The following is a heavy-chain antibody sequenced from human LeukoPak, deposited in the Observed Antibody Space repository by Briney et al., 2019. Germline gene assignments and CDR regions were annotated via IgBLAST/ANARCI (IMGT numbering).Heavy chain of an antibody. J-gene: IGHJ3*02. CDR2: IYSGGST. D-gene: IGHD6-19*01. CDR3: ARDRSGSNDAFDI. Sequence: GSLRLSCAASGFTVSSNYMSWVRQAPGKGLEGVSVIYSGGSTYYADSVKGRFTISRDNSKNTLYLQMNSLRAEDTAVYYCARDRSGSNDAFDIWGQGTMVTVSS. V-gene: IGHV3-66*01. CDR1: GFTVSSNY.